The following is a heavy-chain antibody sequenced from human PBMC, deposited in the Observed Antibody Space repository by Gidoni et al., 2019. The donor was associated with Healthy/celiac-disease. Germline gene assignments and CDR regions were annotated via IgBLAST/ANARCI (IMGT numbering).Heavy chain of an antibody. D-gene: IGHD2-2*02. Sequence: EVQLVESGGGLVQPGCSLRLPCPASGFTFSRYDMPWVRQATGKGLEWVSAIGTAGDTYYPGSVKGRFTISRENAKNSLYLQMNSLRAGDTAVYYCARAVGYCSSTSCYIWFDPWGQGTLVTVSS. CDR3: ARAVGYCSSTSCYIWFDP. V-gene: IGHV3-13*04. J-gene: IGHJ5*02. CDR1: GFTFSRYD. CDR2: IGTAGDT.